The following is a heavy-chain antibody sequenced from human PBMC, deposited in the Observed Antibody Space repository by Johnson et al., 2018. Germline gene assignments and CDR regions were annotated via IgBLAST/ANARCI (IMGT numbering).Heavy chain of an antibody. Sequence: QVQLVQSGGGVVQPGRSLRLSCAASGFTFSSYAMHWVRQAPGKGLESVAVISNDGRNKHYADSVKGRFPISRDNSKNTLYLQMNSLTGEDTAVYYCARAARALTPIYYYMDVWGKGTTVTVSS. J-gene: IGHJ6*03. CDR1: GFTFSSYA. CDR2: ISNDGRNK. CDR3: ARAARALTPIYYYMDV. V-gene: IGHV3-30*04.